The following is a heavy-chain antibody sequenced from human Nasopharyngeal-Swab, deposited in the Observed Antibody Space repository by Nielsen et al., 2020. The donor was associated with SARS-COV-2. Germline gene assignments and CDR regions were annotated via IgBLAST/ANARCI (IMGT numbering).Heavy chain of an antibody. CDR3: AADVRDYGDYSIFDY. Sequence: VRQMPGKGLEWMGIINPSGGSTSYAQKFQERVTITRDMSTSTAYMELSSLRSEDTAVYYCAADVRDYGDYSIFDYWGQGTLVTVSS. CDR2: INPSGGST. V-gene: IGHV1-46*01. J-gene: IGHJ4*02. D-gene: IGHD4-17*01.